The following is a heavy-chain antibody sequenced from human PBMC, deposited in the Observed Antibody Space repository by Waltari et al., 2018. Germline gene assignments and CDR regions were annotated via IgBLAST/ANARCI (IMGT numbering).Heavy chain of an antibody. D-gene: IGHD1-26*01. Sequence: QVQLQESGPGLVKPSETLSLTCAVSGYSISSGYYWGWFRQPPGKGPEWIGSMFHSGVTYYTPSLKSRVTMSVDTSKNQLSLTLNSMTAADTAMYFCAKQVGATWVDIWGQGTMVTVSS. CDR3: AKQVGATWVDI. V-gene: IGHV4-38-2*01. CDR1: GYSISSGYY. J-gene: IGHJ3*02. CDR2: MFHSGVT.